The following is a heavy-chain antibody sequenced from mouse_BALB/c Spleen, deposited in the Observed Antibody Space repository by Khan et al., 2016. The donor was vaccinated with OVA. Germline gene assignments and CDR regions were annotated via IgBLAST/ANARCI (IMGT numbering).Heavy chain of an antibody. V-gene: IGHV5-6*01. CDR1: GFTFSNYG. D-gene: IGHD1-2*01. Sequence: EVELVESGGDLVKPGGSLKLSCAASGFTFSNYGMSWVRQTPDKRLEWVATISSGGHFTYYPDSVKGRFTFSRDNAKITLYLQMYSLKSEDTAMYYCARSITTSKGDYCTMDYWGQGTSVTVSS. CDR2: ISSGGHFT. J-gene: IGHJ4*01. CDR3: ARSITTSKGDYCTMDY.